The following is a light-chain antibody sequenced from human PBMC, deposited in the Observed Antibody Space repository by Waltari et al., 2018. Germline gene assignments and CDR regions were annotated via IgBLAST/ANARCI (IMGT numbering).Light chain of an antibody. CDR2: GAS. J-gene: IGKJ2*01. CDR3: QQYNNWPYT. V-gene: IGKV3-15*01. CDR1: QSVSTK. Sequence: EIVMTQSPATLSVPPGERATLSCRASQSVSTKLPWYQQKPGQAPRLLIYGASTRATGIPATFSGSGSGTEFTLTISSLQSEDFAVYYCQQYNNWPYTFGQGTRLEIK.